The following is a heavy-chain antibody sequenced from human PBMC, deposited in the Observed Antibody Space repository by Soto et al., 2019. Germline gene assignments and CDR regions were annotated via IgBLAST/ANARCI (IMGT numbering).Heavy chain of an antibody. D-gene: IGHD3-22*01. Sequence: GGSLRLSCAASGFDFSTFAMSWVRQAPGRGLEWVSAISGGGGGKYYADSVKGRFIIARDNSKNTVYLEVNGLRTEDTAVYYCAKDVHYDSSGGLDYWGQGTLVTVSS. J-gene: IGHJ4*02. V-gene: IGHV3-23*01. CDR2: ISGGGGGK. CDR3: AKDVHYDSSGGLDY. CDR1: GFDFSTFA.